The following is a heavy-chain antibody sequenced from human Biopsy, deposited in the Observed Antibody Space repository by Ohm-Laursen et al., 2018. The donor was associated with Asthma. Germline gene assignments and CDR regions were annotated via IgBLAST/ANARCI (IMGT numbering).Heavy chain of an antibody. D-gene: IGHD1-7*01. V-gene: IGHV3-53*01. CDR3: AKDWSWNYVYAFDI. CDR2: IYSGGST. CDR1: GFTVSSNY. J-gene: IGHJ3*02. Sequence: SLRLSCAASGFTVSSNYMSWVRQAPGKGLEWVSVIYSGGSTYYADSVKGRFTISRDNSKNTLYLQMNSLRAEDTAVYYCAKDWSWNYVYAFDIWGQGTMVTVSS.